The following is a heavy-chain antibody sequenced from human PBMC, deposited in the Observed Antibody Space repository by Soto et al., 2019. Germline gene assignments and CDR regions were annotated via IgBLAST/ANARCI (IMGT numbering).Heavy chain of an antibody. D-gene: IGHD1-7*01. Sequence: ASVKVSCKASGYTFTGYYMHWVRQAPGQGLEWMGWINPNSGGTNYAQKFQGRVTMTRDTSISTAYMELSRLRSDDTAVYYCARAHAVIKNGNTFEYYYYGMDVWGQGTTVTVSS. CDR2: INPNSGGT. CDR1: GYTFTGYY. CDR3: ARAHAVIKNGNTFEYYYYGMDV. J-gene: IGHJ6*02. V-gene: IGHV1-2*02.